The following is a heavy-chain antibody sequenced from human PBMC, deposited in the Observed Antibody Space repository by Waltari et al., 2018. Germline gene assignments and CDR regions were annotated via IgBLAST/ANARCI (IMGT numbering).Heavy chain of an antibody. CDR2: MNGDGTIT. J-gene: IGHJ4*02. CDR1: GFPFSSHW. CDR3: AKGYIKSLDS. V-gene: IGHV3-74*01. D-gene: IGHD3-16*02. Sequence: EVQLVESGGGLVQPGGSLRLSCAASGFPFSSHWMHWVRQTPGKGLVWVSQMNGDGTITGNAHSVEGRVTVSRDNAKNTLFLQMNSLRDEDTAIYYCAKGYIKSLDSWGQGTLVTVSP.